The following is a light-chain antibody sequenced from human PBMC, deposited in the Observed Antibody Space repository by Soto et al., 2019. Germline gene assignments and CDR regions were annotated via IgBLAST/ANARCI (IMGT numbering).Light chain of an antibody. CDR2: EVN. V-gene: IGLV2-14*01. CDR3: NSFTTSSTRI. CDR1: SSDVGGYNY. J-gene: IGLJ2*01. Sequence: QSALTQPASVSGSPGQSITISCTGTSSDVGGYNYISWYQQHPGKVPKLLIYEVNNRPSGVSNRFSGSKSGNTAPLTISGLQAEDEADYYCNSFTTSSTRIFGGGTKLTVL.